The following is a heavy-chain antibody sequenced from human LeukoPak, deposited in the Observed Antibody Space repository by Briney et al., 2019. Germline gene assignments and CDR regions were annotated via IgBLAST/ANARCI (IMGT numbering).Heavy chain of an antibody. CDR1: GFTFSSYG. Sequence: GGSLRLSCAASGFTFSSYGMHWVRQAPGKGLEWVAVISYEGSGNYYADSVKGRFTISRDNSKNMVYLQMNSLRAEDTAVYYCARTREQWQVLDYWGQGTLVTVSS. CDR2: ISYEGSGN. V-gene: IGHV3-30*03. D-gene: IGHD6-19*01. J-gene: IGHJ4*02. CDR3: ARTREQWQVLDY.